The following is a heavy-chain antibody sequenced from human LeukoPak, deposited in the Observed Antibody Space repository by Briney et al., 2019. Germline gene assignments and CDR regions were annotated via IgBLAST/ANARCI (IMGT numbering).Heavy chain of an antibody. J-gene: IGHJ4*02. CDR3: ARVWGDYVWGTETQTHFDY. D-gene: IGHD3-16*01. V-gene: IGHV4-59*12. Sequence: PSETLSLTCTVSGGSISSYYWSWIRQPPGKGLEWIGEIYHSGSTNYNPSLKSRVTISVDKSKNQFSLKLSSVTAADTAVYYCARVWGDYVWGTETQTHFDYWGQGTLVTVSS. CDR2: IYHSGST. CDR1: GGSISSYY.